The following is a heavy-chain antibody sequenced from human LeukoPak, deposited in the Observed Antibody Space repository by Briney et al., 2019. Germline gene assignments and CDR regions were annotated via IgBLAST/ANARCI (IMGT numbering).Heavy chain of an antibody. CDR1: GYTFTSYG. Sequence: ASVKVSCKASGYTFTSYGISWVRQAPGQGLEWMGWISAYNGNTNYAQKLQGRVTMTTDTSTSTACMELRSLRSDDTAVYYCARDDPSIAVAGRDWGQGTLVTVSS. CDR2: ISAYNGNT. D-gene: IGHD6-19*01. CDR3: ARDDPSIAVAGRD. J-gene: IGHJ4*02. V-gene: IGHV1-18*01.